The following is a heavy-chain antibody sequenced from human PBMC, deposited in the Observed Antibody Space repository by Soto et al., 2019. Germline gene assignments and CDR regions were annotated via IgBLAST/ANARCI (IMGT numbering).Heavy chain of an antibody. J-gene: IGHJ4*02. CDR1: GYTFTSYG. V-gene: IGHV1-18*01. Sequence: QVHLVQSGAKVKKPGASVKVSCKASGYTFTSYGITWVRQAPGQGLEWMGWISAHNGNTVYAQKLQGRVIVTRDTSMSTAYMELRSLISGDTAVYYCARGRYGDYWGQGALVTVSS. CDR3: ARGRYGDY. D-gene: IGHD1-1*01. CDR2: ISAHNGNT.